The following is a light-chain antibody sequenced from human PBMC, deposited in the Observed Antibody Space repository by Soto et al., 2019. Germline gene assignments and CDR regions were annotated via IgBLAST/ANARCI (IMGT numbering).Light chain of an antibody. CDR3: QQYGSSPST. CDR2: GAS. V-gene: IGKV3-20*01. CDR1: QSVSNNY. Sequence: EIVLTQSPGTLSLSPGERATLSCRTSQSVSNNYLAWYQQKPGQAPRLLIYGASSRATGIPDRFSGSGSGTDFTLTISRLEPEDFAVYYCQQYGSSPSTFGQGTRLEI. J-gene: IGKJ5*01.